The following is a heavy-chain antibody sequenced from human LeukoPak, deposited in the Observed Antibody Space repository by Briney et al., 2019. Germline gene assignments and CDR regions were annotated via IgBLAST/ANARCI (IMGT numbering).Heavy chain of an antibody. D-gene: IGHD6-13*01. CDR2: INPSTGGT. Sequence: ASVKVSCKASGYTFSGYYIHWVRQAPGQGLEWMGRINPSTGGTNYAQIFQGRVSMTRDTSTSTAYMELRSLRSDDTAVYYCARDGVAAAGTPSMDYYYYMDVWGKGTTVTVSS. CDR3: ARDGVAAAGTPSMDYYYYMDV. J-gene: IGHJ6*03. V-gene: IGHV1-2*06. CDR1: GYTFSGYY.